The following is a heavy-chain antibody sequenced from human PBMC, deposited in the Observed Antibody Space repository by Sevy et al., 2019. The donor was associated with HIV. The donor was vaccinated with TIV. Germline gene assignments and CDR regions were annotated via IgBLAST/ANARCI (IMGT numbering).Heavy chain of an antibody. CDR1: GYTLTQLS. V-gene: IGHV1-24*01. CDR2: FDPEDGKT. CDR3: AVTKDYYDSSGYPFDY. D-gene: IGHD3-22*01. J-gene: IGHJ4*02. Sequence: ASVKVSCKVSGYTLTQLSMHWVRQAPGKGLEWMGTFDPEDGKTIYTQKFQGRDTMTEDKSTDTAYMQLTSLRSEYTAVFYCAVTKDYYDSSGYPFDYWGLGTLVTVSS.